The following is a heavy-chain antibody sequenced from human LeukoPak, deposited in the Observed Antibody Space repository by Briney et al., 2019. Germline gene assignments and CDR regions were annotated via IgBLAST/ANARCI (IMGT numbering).Heavy chain of an antibody. CDR2: ISWNGGSI. CDR1: GFTFDDYA. J-gene: IGHJ4*02. Sequence: GGSLRLSCTASGFTFDDYAMHWVRQAPGKGLEWVSSISWNGGSIGYADSVKGRFTISRDDAKNSLYLRMNSLRPEDTALYYCAKDIAPPSSGTFDYWGQGTLVTVSS. D-gene: IGHD6-19*01. CDR3: AKDIAPPSSGTFDY. V-gene: IGHV3-9*01.